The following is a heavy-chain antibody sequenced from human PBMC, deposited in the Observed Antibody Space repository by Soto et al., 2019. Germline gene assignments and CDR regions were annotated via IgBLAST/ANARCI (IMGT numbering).Heavy chain of an antibody. D-gene: IGHD3-10*01. CDR3: ARSGEVDAFDI. CDR1: GFTFSSYG. V-gene: IGHV3-33*01. J-gene: IGHJ3*02. CDR2: IWYDGSNK. Sequence: QVQLVESGGGVVQPGRSLRLSCAASGFTFSSYGMHWVRQAPGKGLEWVAVIWYDGSNKYYADSVKGRFTISRDNSKNTLYLQMNSLRAEDTAVYYCARSGEVDAFDIWGQGTMVTVSS.